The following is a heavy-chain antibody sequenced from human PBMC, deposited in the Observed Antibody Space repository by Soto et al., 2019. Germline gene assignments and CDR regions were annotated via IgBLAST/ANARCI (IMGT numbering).Heavy chain of an antibody. V-gene: IGHV4-30-4*01. Sequence: PSETLSLTCSFYVGSISSAEHYCSWIRQPPGKGLEWIGYIYYSGSTYDNPSLRRRITISIDTSKNQFSLKLSSMTAADTAVYYCVRGTDYYMEVWCQGTTVNVSS. J-gene: IGHJ6*02. CDR1: VGSISSAEHY. CDR3: VRGTDYYMEV. CDR2: IYYSGST.